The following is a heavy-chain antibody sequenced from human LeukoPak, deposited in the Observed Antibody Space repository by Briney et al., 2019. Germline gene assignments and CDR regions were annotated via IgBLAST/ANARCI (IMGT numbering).Heavy chain of an antibody. CDR1: GGSISSYY. Sequence: PSETLSLTCTVSGGSISSYYWSWIRQPPGKGLEWIGYIYYSGSTNYNPSLKSRVTISVDTSKNQFSLKLSSVTAADTAVYYCARHNPAITMIVHWGQGTLVTVSS. CDR3: ARHNPAITMIVH. V-gene: IGHV4-59*08. D-gene: IGHD3-22*01. CDR2: IYYSGST. J-gene: IGHJ4*02.